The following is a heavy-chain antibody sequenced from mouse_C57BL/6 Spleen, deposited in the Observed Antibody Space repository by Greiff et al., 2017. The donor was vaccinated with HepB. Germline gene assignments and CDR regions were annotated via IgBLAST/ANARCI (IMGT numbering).Heavy chain of an antibody. Sequence: EVMLVESVAELVRPGASVKLSCTASGFNIKNTYMHWVKQRPEQGLEWIGRIDPANGNTKYAPKFQGKATITADTSSNPADLQRSSLTSEDTAFYYCARGVGGFYFDYWGQGTTLTVSS. CDR2: IDPANGNT. V-gene: IGHV14-3*01. J-gene: IGHJ2*01. CDR1: GFNIKNTY. CDR3: ARGVGGFYFDY.